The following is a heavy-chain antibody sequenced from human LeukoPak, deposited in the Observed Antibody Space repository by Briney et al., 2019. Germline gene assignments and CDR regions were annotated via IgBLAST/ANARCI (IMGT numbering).Heavy chain of an antibody. Sequence: ASVKVSCKASGYTFTSYVINWVRQATGQGLEWMGWMNPNSGNTGYAQKFQGRVTMTRNTSISTAYMELSSLRSEDTAVYYCARGLGELWLPVPTRPYGMDVWGQGTTVTVSS. V-gene: IGHV1-8*01. D-gene: IGHD5-18*01. CDR2: MNPNSGNT. CDR1: GYTFTSYV. J-gene: IGHJ6*02. CDR3: ARGLGELWLPVPTRPYGMDV.